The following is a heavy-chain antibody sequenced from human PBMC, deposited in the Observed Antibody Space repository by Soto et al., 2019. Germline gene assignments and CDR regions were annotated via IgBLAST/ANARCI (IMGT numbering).Heavy chain of an antibody. V-gene: IGHV3-23*01. CDR3: ARDPSTGSADY. CDR2: ISASGGST. Sequence: EVQLLESGGDLVQPGGSLRLSCAASGFTFSSYAMNWVRQAPGKGLEWVSTISASGGSTYYTDSVKGRFTISRDNSKNTLSLQMNSLSAEDTAIYSCARDPSTGSADYWGQGTLVTVSS. D-gene: IGHD3-9*01. CDR1: GFTFSSYA. J-gene: IGHJ4*02.